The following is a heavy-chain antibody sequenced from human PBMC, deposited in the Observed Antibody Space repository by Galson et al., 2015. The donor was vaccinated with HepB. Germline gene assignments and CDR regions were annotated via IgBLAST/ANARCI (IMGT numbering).Heavy chain of an antibody. D-gene: IGHD3-22*01. CDR1: GFTFTSSA. Sequence: SVKVSCKASGFTFTSSAVQWVRQTRGQRLEWIGWIVVGGGNTNYAQRFQERVTITRDMSTRTVYMNLRGLTSEDTAVYYCVAAQRENYSSSGYYQFVGDEPFDIWGQGTMVSVSS. V-gene: IGHV1-58*01. CDR2: IVVGGGNT. CDR3: VAAQRENYSSSGYYQFVGDEPFDI. J-gene: IGHJ3*02.